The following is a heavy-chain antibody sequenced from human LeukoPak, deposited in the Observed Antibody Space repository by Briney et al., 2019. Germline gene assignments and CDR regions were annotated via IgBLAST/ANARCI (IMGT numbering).Heavy chain of an antibody. CDR2: IWYDGSNK. CDR1: GFTFSSYG. Sequence: GGSLRLSCAASGFTFSSYGMHWVRQAPGKGLEWVAVIWYDGSNKYYADSVKGRFTISRDNSKNTLYLQMNSLRAEDTAVYYCAREGRSVTAFDYWGQGTLVTVSS. V-gene: IGHV3-33*08. CDR3: AREGRSVTAFDY. D-gene: IGHD2-21*02. J-gene: IGHJ4*02.